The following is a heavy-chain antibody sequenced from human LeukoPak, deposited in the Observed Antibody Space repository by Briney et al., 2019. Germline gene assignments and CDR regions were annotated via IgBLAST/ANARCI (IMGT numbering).Heavy chain of an antibody. CDR3: ARVKVLRFLEWFLDF. CDR1: GSSVSSDEYY. V-gene: IGHV4-31*03. CDR2: VYYSGSS. Sequence: SQTLSLTCTVSGSSVSSDEYYWSWVRQHPGKGIEWIGYVYYSGSSYYIPSLESRVTMSVEVSKNHFSLELRSVTAADTAVYYCARVKVLRFLEWFLDFWGQGALVTVSS. D-gene: IGHD3-3*01. J-gene: IGHJ4*02.